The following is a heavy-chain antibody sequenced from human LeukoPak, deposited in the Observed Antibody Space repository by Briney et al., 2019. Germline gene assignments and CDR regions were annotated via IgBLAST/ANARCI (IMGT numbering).Heavy chain of an antibody. CDR1: GGTFSSYA. Sequence: SVKVSCKASGGTFSSYAISWVRQAPGQGLEWMGGIIPIFGTANYAQKFQGRVTITADKSTSTAYMELSSLRSEDTAVYYCARSGELALYYYYYMDVWGKGTTVTVSS. V-gene: IGHV1-69*06. J-gene: IGHJ6*03. CDR2: IIPIFGTA. D-gene: IGHD1-7*01. CDR3: ARSGELALYYYYYMDV.